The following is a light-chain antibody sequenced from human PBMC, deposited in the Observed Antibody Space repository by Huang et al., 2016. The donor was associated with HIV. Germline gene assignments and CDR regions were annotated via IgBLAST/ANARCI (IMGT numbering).Light chain of an antibody. CDR2: DAS. Sequence: EIVLTQSPATLSFFPGQRVSLSWRASQYINTHLAWYQQRPGQPPRLLIYDASSRVPGVAARFSGSGSGTDFTLTISSLESEDFATYYCQQRVNGLTFGGGTKV. CDR1: QYINTH. J-gene: IGKJ4*01. V-gene: IGKV3-11*01. CDR3: QQRVNGLT.